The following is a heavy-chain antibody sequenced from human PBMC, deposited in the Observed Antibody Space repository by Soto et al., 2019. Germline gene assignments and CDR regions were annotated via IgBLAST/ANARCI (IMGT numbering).Heavy chain of an antibody. Sequence: QVQLQQWGAGLLKPSETLSLTCAVFGGSVNSGNYYWSWIRQPPGKGLEWIGEMSHSGGTHFNPSLKSRVTVSVDTSKNQFAPKMSSVTAADPAVYYCARVERGTATTVVDAFDIWGPGTMVTVSS. CDR3: ARVERGTATTVVDAFDI. V-gene: IGHV4-34*01. CDR2: MSHSGGT. J-gene: IGHJ3*02. D-gene: IGHD1-1*01. CDR1: GGSVNSGNYY.